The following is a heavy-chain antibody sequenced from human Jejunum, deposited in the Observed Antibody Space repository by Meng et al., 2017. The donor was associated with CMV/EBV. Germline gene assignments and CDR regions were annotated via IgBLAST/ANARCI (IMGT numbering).Heavy chain of an antibody. CDR1: GGPITSSPYY. D-gene: IGHD2-2*01. J-gene: IGHJ4*02. V-gene: IGHV4-39*07. CDR3: ARELVPAVPFDF. Sequence: SGGPITSSPYYWAWIRQPPGKGLEWIGSVSYSGSTHSNPSLKSRVTISADTSKNQFSLHLSSLTAADTAVYYCARELVPAVPFDFWGQGTRVTVSS. CDR2: VSYSGST.